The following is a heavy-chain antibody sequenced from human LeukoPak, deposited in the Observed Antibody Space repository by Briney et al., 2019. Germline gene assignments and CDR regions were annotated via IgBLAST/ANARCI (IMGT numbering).Heavy chain of an antibody. V-gene: IGHV4-59*01. CDR3: ARAGRAGDYGYYFDY. Sequence: SETLSLTCAVSGGSIGNYYWSWIRQSPGKGLEWIGYIRDSGITNYDPSLKSRVTISMDVSKSQFSLRVRSVTAADTAVYYCARAGRAGDYGYYFDYWGQGTPVTVSS. D-gene: IGHD4-17*01. J-gene: IGHJ4*02. CDR1: GGSIGNYY. CDR2: IRDSGIT.